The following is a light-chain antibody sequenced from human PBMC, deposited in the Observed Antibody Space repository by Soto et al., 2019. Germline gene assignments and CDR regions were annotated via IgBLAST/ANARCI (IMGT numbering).Light chain of an antibody. CDR1: QSVSSN. J-gene: IGKJ1*01. Sequence: EIVLTHSPGTLSLSPGERSTLSCRASQSVSSNLAWCQQKPGQAPRLLIYGASSRATGIPDRFSGSGSGTDFTLTISRLEPEDFAVYYCQQYGSSSRTFGQGTKVDIK. V-gene: IGKV3-20*01. CDR3: QQYGSSSRT. CDR2: GAS.